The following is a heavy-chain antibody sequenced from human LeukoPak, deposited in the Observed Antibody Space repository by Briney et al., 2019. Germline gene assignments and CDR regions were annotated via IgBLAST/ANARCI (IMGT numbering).Heavy chain of an antibody. CDR3: ARDPTVAGSYYFDY. Sequence: GESLRLSCAASGFTFSSYGMHWVRQAPGKGLEWVAVIWYDGSNKYYADSVKGRFTISRDNSKNTLYLQMNSLRAEDTAVYYCARDPTVAGSYYFDYWGQGTLVTVSS. D-gene: IGHD6-19*01. V-gene: IGHV3-33*08. CDR1: GFTFSSYG. J-gene: IGHJ4*02. CDR2: IWYDGSNK.